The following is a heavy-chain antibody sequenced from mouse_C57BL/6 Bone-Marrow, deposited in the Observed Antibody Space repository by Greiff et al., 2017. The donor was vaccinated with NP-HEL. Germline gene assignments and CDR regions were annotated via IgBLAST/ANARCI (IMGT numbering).Heavy chain of an antibody. D-gene: IGHD3-2*02. J-gene: IGHJ2*01. V-gene: IGHV1-81*01. CDR2: IYPSSGNT. CDR1: GYTFTSYG. Sequence: VQLQQSGAELARPGASVKLSCKASGYTFTSYGISWVKQRTGQGLEWIGEIYPSSGNTNYNEKFKGKATLTADKSSITAYMELRSLTSDDSAVYFCARGTAHATAYWGQGTTLTLSS. CDR3: ARGTAHATAY.